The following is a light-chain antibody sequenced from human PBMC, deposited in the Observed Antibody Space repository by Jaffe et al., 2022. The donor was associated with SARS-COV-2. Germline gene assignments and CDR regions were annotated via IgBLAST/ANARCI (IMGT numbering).Light chain of an antibody. CDR3: QQYGRSVT. J-gene: IGKJ4*01. CDR2: GAS. CDR1: QSVDNNY. Sequence: EIVLTQSPGTLSLSPGDRATLSCKASQSVDNNYLAWYQHKPGQAPRLLLHGASNRPTGIPDRFSGSGSATDFTLTISSLEPEDFAMYFCQQYGRSVTFGGGTKVEVK. V-gene: IGKV3-20*01.